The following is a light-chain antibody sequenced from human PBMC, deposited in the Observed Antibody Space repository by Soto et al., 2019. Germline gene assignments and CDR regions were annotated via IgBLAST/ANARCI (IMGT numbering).Light chain of an antibody. Sequence: EIVLTQSPATLSLSPGERATLSCRASQSIRNNLAWYQQKPGQAPRLLIYGASIRATGIPDRFSGSGSGTDFTLTINRLEPEDFAVYYCQQYDNSPYSFGQGTKVDIK. CDR1: QSIRNN. CDR2: GAS. J-gene: IGKJ2*03. V-gene: IGKV3-20*01. CDR3: QQYDNSPYS.